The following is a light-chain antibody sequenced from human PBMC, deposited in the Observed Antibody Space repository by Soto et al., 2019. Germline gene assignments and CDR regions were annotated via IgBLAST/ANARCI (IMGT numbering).Light chain of an antibody. CDR1: QSVSSY. Sequence: EIVLTQSPATLSLSPGERATLSCRASQSVSSYLAWYQQKPGQAPRLLIYDASNRATGIPARFSGSGSGTDFTLTISCLEPEDFAVYYCQRRSNLYTFGQETKLEIK. J-gene: IGKJ2*01. V-gene: IGKV3-11*01. CDR2: DAS. CDR3: QRRSNLYT.